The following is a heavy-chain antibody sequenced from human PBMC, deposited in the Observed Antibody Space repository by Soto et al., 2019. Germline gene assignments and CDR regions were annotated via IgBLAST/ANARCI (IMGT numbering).Heavy chain of an antibody. CDR2: ISYDGSNK. CDR3: ARGVNDFWSGYVYGMDV. V-gene: IGHV3-30-3*01. Sequence: PGGSLRLSCADSGFTFSSYAMHWVRQAPGKGLEWVAVISYDGSNKYYADSVKGRFTISRDNSKNTLYLQMNSLRAEDTAVYYCARGVNDFWSGYVYGMDVWGHGTTVTVS. J-gene: IGHJ6*02. D-gene: IGHD3-3*01. CDR1: GFTFSSYA.